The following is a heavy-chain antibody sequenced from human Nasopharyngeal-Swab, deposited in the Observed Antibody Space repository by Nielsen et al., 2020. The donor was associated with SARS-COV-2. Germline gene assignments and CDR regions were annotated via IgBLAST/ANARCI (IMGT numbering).Heavy chain of an antibody. V-gene: IGHV5-10-1*01. J-gene: IGHJ5*02. Sequence: GESLKISCKGSGYSFTSYWISWVRQVPGKGLEWMGRIDPSDSYTNYSPSFQGHVTISADKSISTAYLQWSSLKASDTAMYYCARRVFVRYCSGGSCYPTGLDPWGQGTLVTVSS. CDR2: IDPSDSYT. D-gene: IGHD2-15*01. CDR3: ARRVFVRYCSGGSCYPTGLDP. CDR1: GYSFTSYW.